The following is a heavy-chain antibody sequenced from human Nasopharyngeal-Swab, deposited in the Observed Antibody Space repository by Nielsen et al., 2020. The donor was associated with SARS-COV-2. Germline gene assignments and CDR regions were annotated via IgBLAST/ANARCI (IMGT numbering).Heavy chain of an antibody. CDR3: AKEDTAMATYYFDY. CDR2: ISYDGSNK. Sequence: LKISCAASGFTFSSYGMHWVRQAPGKGLEWVAVISYDGSNKYYADSVKGRFTISRDNSKNTLYLQMNSLRAEDTAVYYCAKEDTAMATYYFDYWGQGTLVTVSS. CDR1: GFTFSSYG. J-gene: IGHJ4*02. D-gene: IGHD5-18*01. V-gene: IGHV3-30*18.